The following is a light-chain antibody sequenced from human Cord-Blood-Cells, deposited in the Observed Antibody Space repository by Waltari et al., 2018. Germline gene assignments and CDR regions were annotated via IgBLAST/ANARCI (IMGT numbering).Light chain of an antibody. CDR1: QSISSY. CDR3: QQSYSTPFT. CDR2: AAS. V-gene: IGKV1-39*01. J-gene: IGKJ3*01. Sequence: DIQLTQPPSSLSASVGDRVTIPCRASQSISSYLNWYQQKPGKAPKPLIYAASSLQSGVPSRFSGSGSGTDFTLTISSLQPEDFATYYCQQSYSTPFTFGPGTKVDIK.